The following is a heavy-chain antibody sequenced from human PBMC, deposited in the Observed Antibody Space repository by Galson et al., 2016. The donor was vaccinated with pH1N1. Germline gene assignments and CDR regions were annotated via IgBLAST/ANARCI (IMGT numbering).Heavy chain of an antibody. Sequence: SLRLSCAASGFSLSHYYMHWVRQAPGKGLEWVAVTSSDDNSRYYAESVKGRFTISKDNSRSTLYLQMDSLSPEDTAVYFCARAVFYDVDLVDFYFDFWGQGTLVTVSS. V-gene: IGHV3-30*04. CDR3: ARAVFYDVDLVDFYFDF. J-gene: IGHJ4*02. D-gene: IGHD5-12*01. CDR2: TSSDDNSR. CDR1: GFSLSHYY.